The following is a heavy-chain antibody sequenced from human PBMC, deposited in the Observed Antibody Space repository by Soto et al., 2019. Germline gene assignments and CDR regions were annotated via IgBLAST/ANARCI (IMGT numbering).Heavy chain of an antibody. V-gene: IGHV3-15*01. Sequence: EVQLVESGGGLVKPGGSLRLSCAASGFTFSNAWMSWVRQAPGKGLEWVGRIKSKTDGGTTDYAAPVKGRFTISRDDSKNTLYLQMNSLKTEDTAVYYCTTDGGKDIVVVVAATPNYWGQGTLVTVSS. D-gene: IGHD2-15*01. J-gene: IGHJ4*02. CDR1: GFTFSNAW. CDR2: IKSKTDGGTT. CDR3: TTDGGKDIVVVVAATPNY.